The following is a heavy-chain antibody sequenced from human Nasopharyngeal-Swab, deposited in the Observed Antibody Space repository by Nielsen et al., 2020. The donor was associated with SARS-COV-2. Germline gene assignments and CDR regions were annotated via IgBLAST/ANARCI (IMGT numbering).Heavy chain of an antibody. V-gene: IGHV1-2*06. Sequence: ASVKVSCKASGYTFTGYYMHWVRQAPGQGLEWMGRINPNSGGTNYAQKFQGRVTMTRDTSIRTAYMELSRLRSDDTAVYYCARDYDVDTAMVDYYYGMDVWGQGTTVTVSS. CDR3: ARDYDVDTAMVDYYYGMDV. J-gene: IGHJ6*02. CDR2: INPNSGGT. D-gene: IGHD5-18*01. CDR1: GYTFTGYY.